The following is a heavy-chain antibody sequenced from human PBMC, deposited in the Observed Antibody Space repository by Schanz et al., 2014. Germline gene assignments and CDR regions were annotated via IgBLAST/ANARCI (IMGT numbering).Heavy chain of an antibody. J-gene: IGHJ5*02. CDR2: IWYDGSNK. D-gene: IGHD1-1*01. V-gene: IGHV3-33*01. CDR3: TRDVRLDRRGNWFDP. CDR1: GFTFSSYG. Sequence: QVQLVESGGGVVQPGRSLRLSCAASGFTFSSYGMHWVRQAPGKGLEWVAVIWYDGSNKYYADSVKGRFTISRDNSKNTLFLQMNSLRAEDTAVYYCTRDVRLDRRGNWFDPWGQGTLVNGSS.